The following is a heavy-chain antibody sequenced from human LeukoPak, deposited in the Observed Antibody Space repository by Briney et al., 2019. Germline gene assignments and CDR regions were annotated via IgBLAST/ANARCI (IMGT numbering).Heavy chain of an antibody. Sequence: SVKVSCKASGGTFSSCAISWVRQAPGQGLEWMGGIIPIFGTANYAQKFQGRVTITTDESTSTAYMELSSLRSEDTAVYYCARSNTYYYDSSGYYADYWGQGTLVTVSS. CDR1: GGTFSSCA. D-gene: IGHD3-22*01. CDR3: ARSNTYYYDSSGYYADY. J-gene: IGHJ4*02. V-gene: IGHV1-69*05. CDR2: IIPIFGTA.